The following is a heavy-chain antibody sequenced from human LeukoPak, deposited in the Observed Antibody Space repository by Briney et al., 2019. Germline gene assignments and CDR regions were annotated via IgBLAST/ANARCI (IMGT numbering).Heavy chain of an antibody. V-gene: IGHV4-59*08. CDR1: GGSISSYY. Sequence: SETLSLTCTVSGGSISSYYWSWIRQPPGKGLEWIGYIYYSGSTNYNPSLKSRVTISVDTSKNQFSLKLSSVTAADTAVYYCARSGDRTTVVTPEFDFQHWGQGTLVTVSS. J-gene: IGHJ1*01. CDR2: IYYSGST. CDR3: ARSGDRTTVVTPEFDFQH. D-gene: IGHD4-23*01.